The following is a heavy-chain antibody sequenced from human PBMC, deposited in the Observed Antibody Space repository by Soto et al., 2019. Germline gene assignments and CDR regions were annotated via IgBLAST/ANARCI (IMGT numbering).Heavy chain of an antibody. Sequence: ASVKVSCKASGYTFTSYYMHWVRQAPGQGLEWMGIINPSGGSTSYAQKFQGRVTMTRDTSTSTVCMELSSLRSEDTAVYYCARGPTGAARPMSFDYWGQGTLVTVSS. CDR1: GYTFTSYY. V-gene: IGHV1-46*01. J-gene: IGHJ4*02. CDR3: ARGPTGAARPMSFDY. D-gene: IGHD6-6*01. CDR2: INPSGGST.